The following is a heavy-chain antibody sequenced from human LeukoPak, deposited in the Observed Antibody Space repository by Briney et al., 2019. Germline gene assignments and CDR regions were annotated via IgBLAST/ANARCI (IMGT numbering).Heavy chain of an antibody. CDR3: AKVDPPIIAGARGDAFEI. D-gene: IGHD1-26*01. CDR2: TTPYDDNP. CDR1: GYRFTNFG. V-gene: IGHV1-18*01. J-gene: IGHJ3*02. Sequence: ASVEVSCKASGYRFTNFGITWVRQAPGQGLEWMGWTTPYDDNPEYGKKFQGRVTMTTDTSTDTAYLEVSSLRPDDTAVYYRAKVDPPIIAGARGDAFEIWGQGTLVTVSS.